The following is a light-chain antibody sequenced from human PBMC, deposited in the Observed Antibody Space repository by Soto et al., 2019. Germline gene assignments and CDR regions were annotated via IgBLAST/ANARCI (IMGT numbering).Light chain of an antibody. J-gene: IGLJ2*01. V-gene: IGLV2-11*01. Sequence: QSALTQPRSVSGSPGQSVTISCTGTSSDVGGYNYVSWYQQHPGKAPKHMIYDVSKRPSGVPDRFSGSKSGNTASLTISGLQAEDEADYYCCSYAGSYGVVFGGGTKLTVL. CDR2: DVS. CDR1: SSDVGGYNY. CDR3: CSYAGSYGVV.